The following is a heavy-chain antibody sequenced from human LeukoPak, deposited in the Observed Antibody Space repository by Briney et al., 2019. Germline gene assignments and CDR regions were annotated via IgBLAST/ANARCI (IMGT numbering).Heavy chain of an antibody. CDR2: INQDGSEK. D-gene: IGHD3-10*01. Sequence: GGSLRLSCAASGITFSRFWMSWVRQAPGKGLQWVANINQDGSEKHYVDSVKGRFTVSRDNAKNTLFLQMNSLRTEDTAVYYCVRGIQSWFNGMDVWGQGTTVTVSS. CDR3: VRGIQSWFNGMDV. V-gene: IGHV3-7*01. CDR1: GITFSRFW. J-gene: IGHJ6*02.